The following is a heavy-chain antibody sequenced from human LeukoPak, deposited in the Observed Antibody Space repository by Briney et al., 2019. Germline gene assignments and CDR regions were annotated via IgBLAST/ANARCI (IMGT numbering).Heavy chain of an antibody. CDR1: GGSISSYY. CDR2: IYYSGST. V-gene: IGHV4-59*12. Sequence: SETLSLTCTVSGGSISSYYWSWIRQPPGKGLEWIGYIYYSGSTNYNPSLKSRVTVSVDTSKNQFSLRLSSLTAADTALYYCAGDRKYYYHMDVWGKGTTVTVSS. CDR3: AGDRKYYYHMDV. D-gene: IGHD1-14*01. J-gene: IGHJ6*03.